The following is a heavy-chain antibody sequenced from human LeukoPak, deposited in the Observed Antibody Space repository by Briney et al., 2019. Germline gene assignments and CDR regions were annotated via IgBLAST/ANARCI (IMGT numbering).Heavy chain of an antibody. CDR1: GYTFTSYA. CDR2: INAGNGNT. J-gene: IGHJ6*02. D-gene: IGHD1-1*01. CDR3: ASPLEVKRIKEYYYYGMDV. V-gene: IGHV1-3*01. Sequence: GASVKVSCKASGYTFTSYAMHWVRQAPGQRLEWMGWINAGNGNTKYSQKFQGRITITADKSTSTAYMELSSLRSEDTAMYFCASPLEVKRIKEYYYYGMDVWGQGTTITVS.